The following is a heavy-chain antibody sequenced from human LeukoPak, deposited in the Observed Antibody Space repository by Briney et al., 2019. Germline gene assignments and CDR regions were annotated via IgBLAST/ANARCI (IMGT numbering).Heavy chain of an antibody. Sequence: SETLSLTCTVSGGSISSYYWSWIRQPPGKGLEWIGYIYYSGSTNYNPSLKSRVTISVDTSKNQFSLKLSSVTAADTAVYYCARGHYYGSGFDYWGQGTLVTVSS. CDR3: ARGHYYGSGFDY. J-gene: IGHJ4*02. V-gene: IGHV4-59*01. CDR1: GGSISSYY. D-gene: IGHD3-10*01. CDR2: IYYSGST.